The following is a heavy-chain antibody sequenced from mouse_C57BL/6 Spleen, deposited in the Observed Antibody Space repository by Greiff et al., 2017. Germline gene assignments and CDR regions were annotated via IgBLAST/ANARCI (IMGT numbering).Heavy chain of an antibody. CDR1: GYTFTSYW. V-gene: IGHV1-69*01. CDR3: ARAGVDYYVSSYRYFDV. Sequence: QVQLKQPGAELVMPGASVKLSCKASGYTFTSYWMHWVKQRPGQGLEWIGEIDPSDSYTNYNQKFKGKSTLTVDKSSSTAYMQLSSLTSEDSAVYYCARAGVDYYVSSYRYFDVWGTGTTVTVSS. D-gene: IGHD1-1*01. CDR2: IDPSDSYT. J-gene: IGHJ1*03.